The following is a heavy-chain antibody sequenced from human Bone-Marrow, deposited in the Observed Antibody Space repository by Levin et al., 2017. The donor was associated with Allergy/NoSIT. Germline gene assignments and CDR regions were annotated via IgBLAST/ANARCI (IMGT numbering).Heavy chain of an antibody. V-gene: IGHV3-21*01. CDR3: ARGLEYSGLP. CDR2: ITSSSSYI. J-gene: IGHJ5*02. CDR1: GFTFSTYT. D-gene: IGHD5-12*01. Sequence: GESLKISCAASGFTFSTYTMNWVRQAPGKGLEWVSSITSSSSYIYYADSVKGRFTISRDNAKNSLYLQMNSLRVEDTAVYYCARGLEYSGLPWGQGPLVTVSS.